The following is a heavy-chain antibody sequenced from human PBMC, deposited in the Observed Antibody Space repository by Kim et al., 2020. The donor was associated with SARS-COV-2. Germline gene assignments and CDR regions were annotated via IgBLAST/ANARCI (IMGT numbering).Heavy chain of an antibody. CDR3: VKDSGRFGSGSYSFDH. J-gene: IGHJ4*02. V-gene: IGHV3-64D*06. Sequence: DSVRSRFTISRDNSKNTLYLQMTSLSAADTAVYYCVKDSGRFGSGSYSFDHWGQGTRVTVSS. D-gene: IGHD3-10*01.